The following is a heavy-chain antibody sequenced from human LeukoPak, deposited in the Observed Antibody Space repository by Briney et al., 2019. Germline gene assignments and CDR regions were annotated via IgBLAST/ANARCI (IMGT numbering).Heavy chain of an antibody. V-gene: IGHV4-38-2*02. J-gene: IGHJ4*02. CDR2: LNHSGNS. Sequence: PSETLSLTCTVSGYSISSGYYWGWIRQPPGKGLEWIGSLNHSGNSYYNPSLKRRATISVDTSKNHFSLKLRSVTAADTTVYYCARAETYSSDWYDPFFDYWGQGTLVTVSS. CDR1: GYSISSGYY. CDR3: ARAETYSSDWYDPFFDY. D-gene: IGHD6-19*01.